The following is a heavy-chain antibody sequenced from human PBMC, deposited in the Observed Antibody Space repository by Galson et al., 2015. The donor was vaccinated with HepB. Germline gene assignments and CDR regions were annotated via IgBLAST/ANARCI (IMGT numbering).Heavy chain of an antibody. V-gene: IGHV4-34*01. CDR3: ARLGFPGDYYGSGSFPYKPYNWFDP. CDR2: INHSGST. Sequence: ETLSLTCAVYGGSFSGYYWSWIRQPPGKGLEWIGEINHSGSTNYNPSLKSRVTISVDTSKNQFSLKLSSVTAADTAVYYCARLGFPGDYYGSGSFPYKPYNWFDPWGQGTLVTVSS. CDR1: GGSFSGYY. D-gene: IGHD3-10*01. J-gene: IGHJ5*02.